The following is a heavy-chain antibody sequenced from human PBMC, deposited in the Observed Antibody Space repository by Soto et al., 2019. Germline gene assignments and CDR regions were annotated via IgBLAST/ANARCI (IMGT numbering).Heavy chain of an antibody. D-gene: IGHD7-27*01. CDR2: INPNGGAT. V-gene: IGHV1-46*01. J-gene: IGHJ4*02. Sequence: QVRLVQSGAEVRKPGASVKLSCKASGYTFTTYYIHWVRQAPGQGLEWMGIINPNGGATSYAQNFQGRVTMTGDTSTNTVYMEMSCLRSDDTAMYYCARALTEFDYWGPGTLVTVSS. CDR3: ARALTEFDY. CDR1: GYTFTTYY.